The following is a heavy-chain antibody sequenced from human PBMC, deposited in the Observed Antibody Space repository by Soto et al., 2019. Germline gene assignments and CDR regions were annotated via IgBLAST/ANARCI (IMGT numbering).Heavy chain of an antibody. Sequence: GGSLRLSCAASGFTFSSYAMTWVRQAPGKGLEWVSAISASGGGTYYADSVKGRFTISRDNSKNTLYLQMNSLRAEDTAAFYCAKALGSSSFYGMDVWGQGTTVTVSS. D-gene: IGHD6-6*01. CDR3: AKALGSSSFYGMDV. CDR1: GFTFSSYA. CDR2: ISASGGGT. V-gene: IGHV3-23*01. J-gene: IGHJ6*02.